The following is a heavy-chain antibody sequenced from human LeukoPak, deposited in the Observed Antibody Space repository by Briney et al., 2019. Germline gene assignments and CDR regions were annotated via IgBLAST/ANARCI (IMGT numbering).Heavy chain of an antibody. CDR3: ARFRAGVGEPYGDY. Sequence: SVKVSCKASGGTFSSYAISWVRQAPGQGLEWMGGIIPIFGTANYAQKFQGRVTITADKSTSTAYMELSSLRSDDTAVYYCARFRAGVGEPYGDYWGQGTLVTVSS. CDR2: IIPIFGTA. J-gene: IGHJ4*02. CDR1: GGTFSSYA. D-gene: IGHD3-10*01. V-gene: IGHV1-69*06.